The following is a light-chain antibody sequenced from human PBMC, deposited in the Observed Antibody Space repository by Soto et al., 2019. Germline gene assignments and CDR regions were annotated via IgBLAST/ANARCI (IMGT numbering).Light chain of an antibody. V-gene: IGLV2-11*01. J-gene: IGLJ1*01. CDR3: CSYAGFYTSV. CDR2: EVS. Sequence: QSALTQPRSVSGSPGQSVTISCTGTSSDVGGYKCVSWYQQHPGKAPKFMIYEVSKRPSGVPDRFSGSKSGNTAFLTISGRQAEDEADYYCCSYAGFYTSVFGTGTKLTVL. CDR1: SSDVGGYKC.